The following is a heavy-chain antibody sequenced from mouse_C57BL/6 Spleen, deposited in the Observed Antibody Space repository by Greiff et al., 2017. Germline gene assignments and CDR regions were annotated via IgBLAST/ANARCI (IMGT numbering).Heavy chain of an antibody. CDR1: GFTFSDYG. J-gene: IGHJ1*03. CDR3: ARQGYDGYFYWYFDV. V-gene: IGHV5-17*01. CDR2: ISSGSSTI. Sequence: EVQRVESGGGLVKPGGSLKLSCAASGFTFSDYGMHWVRQAPEKGLEWVAYISSGSSTISYADTVKGRFTISSDNAKNTLFLQMTSLRSEDTAMYYCARQGYDGYFYWYFDVWGTGTTVTVSS. D-gene: IGHD2-3*01.